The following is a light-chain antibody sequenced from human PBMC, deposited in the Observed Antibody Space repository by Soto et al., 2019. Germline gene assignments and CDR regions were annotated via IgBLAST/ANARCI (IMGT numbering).Light chain of an antibody. CDR1: QRVSSSY. V-gene: IGKV3-20*01. Sequence: EIVLTHSPGTLSSSPGERATLSCRASQRVSSSYLAWYQQKPGQAPRLLIYGASSRATRNPDRFSGSGCGTDFTLPILRLQPDDFAVYYSQQYGSSPPITFGQGTRLEIK. J-gene: IGKJ5*01. CDR3: QQYGSSPPIT. CDR2: GAS.